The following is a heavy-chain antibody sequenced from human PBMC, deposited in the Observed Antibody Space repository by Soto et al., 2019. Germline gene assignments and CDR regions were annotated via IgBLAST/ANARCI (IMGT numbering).Heavy chain of an antibody. CDR1: GFTFSSYS. CDR3: AREALLNWFDP. V-gene: IGHV3-48*01. J-gene: IGHJ5*02. Sequence: EVQLVESGGGLVQPGGSLRLSCAASGFTFSSYSMNWVRQAPGKGLEWVSYISSSSSTIYYADSVKGRFTISRDNAKNSLYLQMNSLRAEDTAVYYCAREALLNWFDPWGQGTLVTLSS. CDR2: ISSSSSTI. D-gene: IGHD2-15*01.